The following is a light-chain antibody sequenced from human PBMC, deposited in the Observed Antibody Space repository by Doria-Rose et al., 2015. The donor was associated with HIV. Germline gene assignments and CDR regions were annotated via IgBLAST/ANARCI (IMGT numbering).Light chain of an antibody. CDR3: HQYGTSWT. V-gene: IGKV3-20*01. CDR2: DGS. J-gene: IGKJ1*01. Sequence: IVLTQSPGTLSLSPGERATLSCRASQSFSSTYLAWYQQEPGQAPSLLIYDGSTRATGIPDRFSASGSGTDFTLTINRLEPEDFALYYCHQYGTSWTFGQGTKVEI. CDR1: QSFSSTY.